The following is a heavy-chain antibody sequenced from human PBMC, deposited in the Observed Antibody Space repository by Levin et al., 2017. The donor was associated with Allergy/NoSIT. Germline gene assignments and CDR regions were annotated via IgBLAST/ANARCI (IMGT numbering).Heavy chain of an antibody. CDR2: TSSGGAST. D-gene: IGHD2-2*01. CDR1: GFTFSSYG. J-gene: IGHJ4*02. Sequence: LSLTCAASGFTFSSYGMSWVRQAPGKGLEWVSGTSSGGASTYYADSVKGRFTISRDNSKNTLYLQMNSLRAEDTAVYYCAKDADIVVVPATICHFDYWGQGTLVTVSS. V-gene: IGHV3-23*01. CDR3: AKDADIVVVPATICHFDY.